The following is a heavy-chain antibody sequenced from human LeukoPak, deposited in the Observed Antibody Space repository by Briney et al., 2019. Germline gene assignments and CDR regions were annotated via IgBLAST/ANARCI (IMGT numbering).Heavy chain of an antibody. CDR3: ARDGTTVVRSGTDY. CDR2: IKQDGSEK. J-gene: IGHJ4*02. CDR1: GFTFSSYW. V-gene: IGHV3-7*01. D-gene: IGHD4-23*01. Sequence: GGSLRLSCAASGFTFSSYWMSWVRQAPGKGLEWVANIKQDGSEKYYVDSVKGRFTISRDNAKNSLYLQMNSLRAEDTAVYYCARDGTTVVRSGTDYWGQGTLVTVSS.